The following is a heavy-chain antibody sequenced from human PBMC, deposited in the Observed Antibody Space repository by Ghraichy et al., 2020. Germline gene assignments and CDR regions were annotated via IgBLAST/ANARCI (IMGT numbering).Heavy chain of an antibody. J-gene: IGHJ6*02. CDR3: ARVNSDLNGLDV. V-gene: IGHV4-59*01. CDR2: MSYSGSA. D-gene: IGHD2-21*01. Sequence: SETLSLTCTVSGGSISGYYWTWIRQPPGKGLEWIGYMSYSGSANYNPSLESRLTMSLDTSKNHFFLKLTSVTAADTALYYCARVNSDLNGLDVWCQGTTVIVSS. CDR1: GGSISGYY.